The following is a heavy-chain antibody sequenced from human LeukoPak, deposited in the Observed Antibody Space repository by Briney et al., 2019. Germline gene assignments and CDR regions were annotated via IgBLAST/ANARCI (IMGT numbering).Heavy chain of an antibody. CDR2: ISSSSSYI. CDR1: GFIFSSHS. Sequence: GGSLRLSCAASGFIFSSHSMNWVRQAPGKGLEWVSSISSSSSYIYYADSVKGRFTISRDNAKNSLYLQMNSLRAEDTAVYYCARAGVAAAGKLDWGQGTLVTVSS. CDR3: ARAGVAAAGKLD. V-gene: IGHV3-21*01. J-gene: IGHJ4*02. D-gene: IGHD6-13*01.